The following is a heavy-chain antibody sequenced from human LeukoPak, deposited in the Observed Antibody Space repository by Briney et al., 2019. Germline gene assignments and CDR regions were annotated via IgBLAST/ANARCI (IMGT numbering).Heavy chain of an antibody. D-gene: IGHD3-3*01. V-gene: IGHV4-59*12. CDR1: GGSISSYY. Sequence: SETLSLTCTVSGGSISSYYWSWIRQPPGKGLEWIGYIYYSGSTNYNPSLKSRVTISVDTSKNQFSLKLSSVTAADTAVYYCARSDFWSGSGIDYWGQGTLVTVSS. CDR2: IYYSGST. CDR3: ARSDFWSGSGIDY. J-gene: IGHJ4*02.